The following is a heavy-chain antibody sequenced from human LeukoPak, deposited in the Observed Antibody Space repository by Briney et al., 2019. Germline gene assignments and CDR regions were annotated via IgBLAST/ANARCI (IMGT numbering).Heavy chain of an antibody. J-gene: IGHJ2*01. Sequence: SETLSLTCTVSGGSISSRNYYWGWIRQPPGKGLEWVGSIYYSGSTYYNPSLKSRVTISVDTSKNQFSLKLSSVTAADTAVYFCASYYDSGGYYYATYYYFGPRGRGPIVSVSS. D-gene: IGHD3-22*01. CDR2: IYYSGST. CDR1: GGSISSRNYY. V-gene: IGHV4-39*01. CDR3: ASYYDSGGYYYATYYYFGP.